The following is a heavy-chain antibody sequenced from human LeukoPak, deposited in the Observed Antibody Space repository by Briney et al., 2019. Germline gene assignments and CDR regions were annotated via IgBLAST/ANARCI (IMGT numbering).Heavy chain of an antibody. CDR3: ARAQQLVLDGWSDAFDI. V-gene: IGHV4-30-4*08. J-gene: IGHJ3*02. D-gene: IGHD6-13*01. CDR1: GGSISSGDYY. Sequence: SQTLSLTCTVSGGSISSGDYYWSWIRQPPGKGLEWIEYIYYSGSTYYNPSLKSRVTISVDTSKNQFSLKLSSVTAADTAVYYCARAQQLVLDGWSDAFDIWGQGTMVTVSS. CDR2: IYYSGST.